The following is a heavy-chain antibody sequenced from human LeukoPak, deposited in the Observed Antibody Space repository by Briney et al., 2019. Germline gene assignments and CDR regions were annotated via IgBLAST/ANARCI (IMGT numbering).Heavy chain of an antibody. D-gene: IGHD3-10*01. J-gene: IGHJ6*03. CDR2: IKQDGSDK. CDR3: ARVVLLWFGELLPPNYYYMDV. V-gene: IGHV3-7*01. CDR1: GFTFSSYW. Sequence: GGSLRLSCAASGFTFSSYWMTWVRQAPGKGLEWVANIKQDGSDKYYVDSVKGRFTISRDNAKNSLYLQMNSLRAEDTAVYYCARVVLLWFGELLPPNYYYMDVWGKGTTVTVSS.